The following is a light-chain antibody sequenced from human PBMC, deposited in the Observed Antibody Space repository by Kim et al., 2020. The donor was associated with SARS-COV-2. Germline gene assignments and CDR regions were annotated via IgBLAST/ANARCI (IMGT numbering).Light chain of an antibody. J-gene: IGLJ2*01. Sequence: PGGTVTLTCSSSAGAVTSAYYPNWFQQKPGQAPRSLIYNTDNKHSWTPARFSGSLLGGRAALTLSGVQPEDEADYYCLLFNGGAPVFGGGTQLTVL. CDR3: LLFNGGAPV. CDR1: AGAVTSAYY. CDR2: NTD. V-gene: IGLV7-43*01.